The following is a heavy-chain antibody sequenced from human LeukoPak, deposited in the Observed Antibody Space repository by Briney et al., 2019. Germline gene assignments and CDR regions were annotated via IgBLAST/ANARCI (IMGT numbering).Heavy chain of an antibody. Sequence: SETLSLTCGVHGGSLRGHFWSWIRQPPGKGLEWIGDINHDESTNYNPSLKSRVFMSVDTPLNQVSLRVTSVTATDTATYYCARGRYYDFWSGTMEGMDVWGQGTTVIVSS. CDR3: ARGRYYDFWSGTMEGMDV. V-gene: IGHV4-34*01. J-gene: IGHJ6*02. CDR2: INHDEST. D-gene: IGHD3-3*01. CDR1: GGSLRGHF.